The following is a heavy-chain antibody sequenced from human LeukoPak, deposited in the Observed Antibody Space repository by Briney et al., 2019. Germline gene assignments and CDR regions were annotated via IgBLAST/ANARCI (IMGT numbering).Heavy chain of an antibody. CDR1: GYTFTGYY. Sequence: ASVKVSCKASGYTFTGYYMHWGRQAPGQGLEWMGRINSNSGGTNSAQKFQGRVTMTRDTSISTAYMELSRLRSDDTAVYYCARAYTAVVEPHLDYWGQGTLVAVSS. V-gene: IGHV1-2*06. D-gene: IGHD5-18*01. J-gene: IGHJ4*02. CDR3: ARAYTAVVEPHLDY. CDR2: INSNSGGT.